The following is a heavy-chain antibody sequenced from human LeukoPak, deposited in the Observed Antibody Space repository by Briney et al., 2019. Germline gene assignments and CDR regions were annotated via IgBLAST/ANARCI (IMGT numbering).Heavy chain of an antibody. CDR2: ISYSGGDT. CDR1: GFTFSSYG. V-gene: IGHV3-23*01. CDR3: AKEDYYDSRGAFDI. Sequence: GGSLRLSCAASGFTFSSYGMSWVRQAPGKGLEWVSGISYSGGDTYYADSVKGRFTISRDNSKNTLYLQMNSLRAEDTAVYYCAKEDYYDSRGAFDIWGRGTMVTVSS. D-gene: IGHD3-22*01. J-gene: IGHJ3*02.